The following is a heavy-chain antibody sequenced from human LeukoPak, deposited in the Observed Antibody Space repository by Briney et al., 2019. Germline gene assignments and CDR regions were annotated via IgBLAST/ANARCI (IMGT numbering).Heavy chain of an antibody. J-gene: IGHJ4*02. Sequence: GGSLRLSCAASGFTVSRNYMSWVRQAPGKGLEWVSVIYSGGRTYYADSVKGRFTISRDNAKNSVYLQMNSLRAEDTAVYYCTRRVYDIDPFDYWGQGTLVTVSS. CDR2: IYSGGRT. CDR3: TRRVYDIDPFDY. V-gene: IGHV3-66*04. D-gene: IGHD3-22*01. CDR1: GFTVSRNY.